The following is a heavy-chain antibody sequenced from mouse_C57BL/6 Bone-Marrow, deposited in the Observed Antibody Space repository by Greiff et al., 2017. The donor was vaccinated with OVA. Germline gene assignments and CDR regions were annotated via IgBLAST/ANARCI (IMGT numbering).Heavy chain of an antibody. Sequence: QVQLQQPGAELVRPGFSVKLSCKASGYTFTSHWMDWVKQRRGQGLEWIGNIYPSDSENHYNQKFKDKATLTVDKCSSTAYMQLSSLTSEDSAVYYCATDYWGQGTTLTVSS. CDR2: IYPSDSEN. J-gene: IGHJ2*01. V-gene: IGHV1-61*01. CDR1: GYTFTSHW. CDR3: ATDY.